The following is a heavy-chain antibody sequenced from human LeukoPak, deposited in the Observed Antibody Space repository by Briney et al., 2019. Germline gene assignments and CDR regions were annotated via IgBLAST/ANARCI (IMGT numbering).Heavy chain of an antibody. J-gene: IGHJ4*02. CDR1: GFTFSSYA. V-gene: IGHV3-30-3*01. Sequence: GGSLRLSCAASGFTFSSYAMHWVRQAPGKGLEWVAVISYDGSNKYYADSVKGRFTISRDNSKNTLYLQMNSLRAEDTAIYYCARDRYDNSGYYYHDYWGQGTLVTVSS. CDR3: ARDRYDNSGYYYHDY. CDR2: ISYDGSNK. D-gene: IGHD3-22*01.